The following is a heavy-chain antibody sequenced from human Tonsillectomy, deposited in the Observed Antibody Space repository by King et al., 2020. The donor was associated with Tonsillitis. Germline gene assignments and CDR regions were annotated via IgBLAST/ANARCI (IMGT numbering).Heavy chain of an antibody. CDR1: GFSFSSNG. Sequence: VQLVESGGGVVQPGRSLSLSCAASGFSFSSNGMHWVRQAPGKGQEWVAVISFDGSNKNYADTVKGRFTISRDNSNNTLFLHMNSLRAEDTAVYYCARERLYAWGWGIDYWGQGALLSVSS. CDR2: ISFDGSNK. J-gene: IGHJ4*02. V-gene: IGHV3-33*05. CDR3: ARERLYAWGWGIDY. D-gene: IGHD2/OR15-2a*01.